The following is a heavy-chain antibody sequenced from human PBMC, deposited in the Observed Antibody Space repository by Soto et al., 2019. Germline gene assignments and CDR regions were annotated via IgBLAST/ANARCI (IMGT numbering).Heavy chain of an antibody. CDR2: IYYSGIT. Sequence: QVQLQESGPGLVKPSETLSLTCTVSGGSISSYYWSWIRQPPGKGLEWIGYIYYSGITDYNPSLQXRXTXSIXTSKSQFSLKLSSVTAADTAVYYCARGGGVYYFDYWGQGTLVTVSS. D-gene: IGHD2-8*02. CDR1: GGSISSYY. V-gene: IGHV4-59*01. J-gene: IGHJ4*02. CDR3: ARGGGVYYFDY.